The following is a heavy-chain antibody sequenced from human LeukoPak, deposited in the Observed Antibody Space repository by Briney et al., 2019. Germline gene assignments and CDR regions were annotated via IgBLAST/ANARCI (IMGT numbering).Heavy chain of an antibody. V-gene: IGHV4-34*01. D-gene: IGHD3-22*01. CDR2: INHSGST. CDR1: GGSFSGYY. CDR3: ARVRTGCYSR. J-gene: IGHJ4*02. Sequence: SETLSLTCAVYGGSFSGYYWSWIRQPPGKGLEWIGEINHSGSTNYNPSLKSRVTISVDTSKDQFSLKLSSVTAADTAVYYCARVRTGCYSRWGQGTLVTVSS.